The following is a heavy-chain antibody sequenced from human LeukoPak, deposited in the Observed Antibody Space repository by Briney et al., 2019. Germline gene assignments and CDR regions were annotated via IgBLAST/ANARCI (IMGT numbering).Heavy chain of an antibody. J-gene: IGHJ4*02. CDR3: ASSLRSEINFDY. D-gene: IGHD4-17*01. Sequence: PGGSLRLSCAASGFTFGSYSMNWVRQAPGKGLEWVSSISSSSSYIYYADSVKGRFTISRDNAKNSLYLQMNSLRAEDTAVYYCASSLRSEINFDYWGQGTLVTVSS. CDR2: ISSSSSYI. CDR1: GFTFGSYS. V-gene: IGHV3-21*01.